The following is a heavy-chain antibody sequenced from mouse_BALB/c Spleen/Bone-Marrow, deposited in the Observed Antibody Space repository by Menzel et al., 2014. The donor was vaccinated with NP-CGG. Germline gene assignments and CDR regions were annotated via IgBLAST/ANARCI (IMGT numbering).Heavy chain of an antibody. CDR3: ARQYGNYWFAY. CDR2: INPDSSTI. Sequence: EVKLVESGGGLVQPGGSLKVSCAASGFDFSRDWMSWVRQAPGKGLEWIGEINPDSSTINYTPSLKDKFIISRDNAKNTLCLQMSKVISEDTALYYCARQYGNYWFAYWGQGTLVTVSA. CDR1: GFDFSRDW. J-gene: IGHJ3*01. D-gene: IGHD2-10*02. V-gene: IGHV4-1*02.